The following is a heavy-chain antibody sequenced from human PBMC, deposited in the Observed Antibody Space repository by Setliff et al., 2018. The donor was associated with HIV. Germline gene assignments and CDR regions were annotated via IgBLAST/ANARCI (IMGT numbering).Heavy chain of an antibody. V-gene: IGHV3-15*01. Sequence: PGGSLRLSCTVSGLNFIDAWMSWARQAPGKGLEWVGRIKSKPDGGAIDYAAPVQGRFTISRDDSKNTLYLQMNSLKTEDTALYYCTTYNWKDGLGFDIWGQGTMVTVSS. J-gene: IGHJ3*02. D-gene: IGHD1-1*01. CDR2: IKSKPDGGAI. CDR3: TTYNWKDGLGFDI. CDR1: GLNFIDAW.